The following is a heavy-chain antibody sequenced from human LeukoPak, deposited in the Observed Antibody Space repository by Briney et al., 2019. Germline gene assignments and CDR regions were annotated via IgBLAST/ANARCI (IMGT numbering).Heavy chain of an antibody. CDR1: GFTFSSYA. Sequence: GGSLRLSCAASGFTFSSYAMSWVRQAPGKGLEWVSAISGSGGSAYYADSVKGRFTISRDNSKNTLYLQMNSLRAEDTAVYYCANILLEYYGSGSYSPGYWGQGTLATVSS. CDR2: ISGSGGSA. J-gene: IGHJ4*02. CDR3: ANILLEYYGSGSYSPGY. D-gene: IGHD3-10*01. V-gene: IGHV3-23*01.